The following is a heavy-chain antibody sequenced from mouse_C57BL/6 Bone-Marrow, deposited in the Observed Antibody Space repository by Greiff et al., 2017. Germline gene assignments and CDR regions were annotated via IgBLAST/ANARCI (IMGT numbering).Heavy chain of an antibody. V-gene: IGHV5-6*01. CDR2: ISSGGSYT. CDR3: ARPSPTVVATDYFDY. Sequence: EVKLVESGGDLVKPGGSLKLSCAASGFTFSSYGMSWVRQTPDKRLEWVATISSGGSYTYYPDSVKGRFTISRDNAKNTLYLQMSSLKSEDTAMYYCARPSPTVVATDYFDYWGQGTTLTVSS. CDR1: GFTFSSYG. D-gene: IGHD1-1*01. J-gene: IGHJ2*01.